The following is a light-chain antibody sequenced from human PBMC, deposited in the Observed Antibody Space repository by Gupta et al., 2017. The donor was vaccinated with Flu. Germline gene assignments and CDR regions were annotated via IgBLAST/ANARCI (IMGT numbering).Light chain of an antibody. CDR2: WVS. CDR1: QSGFYSSTKQNN. V-gene: IGKV4-1*01. CDR3: QQFYCPPHT. J-gene: IGKJ2*01. Sequence: SLDERATINCKSSQSGFYSSTKQNNLTSYQPEVGQPPKLLIYWVSVRRSGVPDRFIGSGSGTDFTLTISSLQAEDVAVYSCQQFYCPPHTFGEGTMMEIK.